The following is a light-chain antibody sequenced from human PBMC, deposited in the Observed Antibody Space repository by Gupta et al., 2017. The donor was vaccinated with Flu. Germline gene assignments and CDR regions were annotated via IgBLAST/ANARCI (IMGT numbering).Light chain of an antibody. CDR2: QDS. Sequence: SYELTQPPSVSVSPGQTASITCSGNKLGEKYACWYQQKPGQSPVLVIYQDSKRPSGIPERFSGSNSGNTATLTISGTQAMDEGDYYCQAWDSGTVVFGGGTKLTVL. CDR3: QAWDSGTVV. CDR1: KLGEKY. J-gene: IGLJ2*01. V-gene: IGLV3-1*01.